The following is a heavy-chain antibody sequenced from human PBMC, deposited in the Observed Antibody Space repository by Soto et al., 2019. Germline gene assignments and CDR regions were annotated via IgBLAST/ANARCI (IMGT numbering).Heavy chain of an antibody. J-gene: IGHJ4*02. D-gene: IGHD3-3*01. CDR2: IYYSGST. Sequence: TAFGGYIYSYGGGWILQHPRKGLEWIGYIYYSGSTNYNPSLKSRVTISVDTSKNQFSLKLSSVTAADTAVYYCARGTPNYDFWSGYYTAYYFDYWGQGTLVTVSS. CDR3: ARGTPNYDFWSGYYTAYYFDY. V-gene: IGHV4-59*01. CDR1: GGYIYSYG.